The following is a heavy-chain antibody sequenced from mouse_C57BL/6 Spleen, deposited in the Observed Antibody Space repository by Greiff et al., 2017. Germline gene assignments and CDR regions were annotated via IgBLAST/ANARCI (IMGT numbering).Heavy chain of an antibody. Sequence: VQLQQPGAELVRPGSSVKLSCKASGYTFTSYWMDWVKQRPGQGLEWIGNIYPSDSETHYNQKFKDKATLTVDKSSSTAYMQLSSLTSEDSAVYYCARAYGYGAFDYWGQGTTLTVSS. V-gene: IGHV1-61*01. CDR2: IYPSDSET. J-gene: IGHJ2*01. CDR1: GYTFTSYW. CDR3: ARAYGYGAFDY. D-gene: IGHD2-2*01.